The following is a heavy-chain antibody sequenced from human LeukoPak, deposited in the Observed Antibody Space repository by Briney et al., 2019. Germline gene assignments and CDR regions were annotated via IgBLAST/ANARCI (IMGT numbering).Heavy chain of an antibody. Sequence: GGSLRLSCAASGFTFSNYEMTWVRQAPGKGLEWASYISVSASPMYYADSVKGRFTISRDNAKNSLYLQMNSLRAEDTAVYYCARKSGDLDYWGQGTLVTVSS. V-gene: IGHV3-48*03. CDR3: ARKSGDLDY. CDR2: ISVSASPM. J-gene: IGHJ4*02. CDR1: GFTFSNYE. D-gene: IGHD3-10*01.